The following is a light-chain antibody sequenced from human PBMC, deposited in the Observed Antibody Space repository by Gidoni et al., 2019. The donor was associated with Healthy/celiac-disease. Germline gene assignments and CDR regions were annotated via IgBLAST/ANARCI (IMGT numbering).Light chain of an antibody. CDR3: QQYNSYSWT. Sequence: DIQMTQSPSTLSASVGDRVTITCRASQSISSWLAWYQQKPGKAPKLLIYKASSLESGVPSRFSGSGSGTEFTLTISSLQPDDFATYYCQQYNSYSWTFAQXTKVEIK. J-gene: IGKJ1*01. V-gene: IGKV1-5*03. CDR2: KAS. CDR1: QSISSW.